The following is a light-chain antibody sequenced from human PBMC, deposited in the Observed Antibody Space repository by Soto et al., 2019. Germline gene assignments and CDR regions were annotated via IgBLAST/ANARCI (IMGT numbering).Light chain of an antibody. CDR2: WAS. V-gene: IGKV4-1*01. J-gene: IGKJ1*01. CDR1: QSVLYSSNNKSY. CDR3: QQYYSTPAWT. Sequence: DIVMTQSPDSLAVSLGERATINCKSSQSVLYSSNNKSYLAWYQQKLGQPPKLLIYWASTRESGVPDRFSGSGSGTDFTLTISSLQAEDVAVYYCQQYYSTPAWTFGQGTKVEIK.